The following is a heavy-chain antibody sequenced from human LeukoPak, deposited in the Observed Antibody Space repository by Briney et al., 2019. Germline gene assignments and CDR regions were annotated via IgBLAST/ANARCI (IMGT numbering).Heavy chain of an antibody. Sequence: PSETLSLTCTVSGGSISSSSYYWGWIRQPPGKGLEWIGSIYYSGSTYYNPSLKSRVTISVDTSKNQFSLKLSSVTAADTAVYYCARLSGGQHSGVAFDIWGQGTMVTVSS. CDR2: IYYSGST. D-gene: IGHD1-26*01. CDR1: GGSISSSSYY. CDR3: ARLSGGQHSGVAFDI. V-gene: IGHV4-39*01. J-gene: IGHJ3*02.